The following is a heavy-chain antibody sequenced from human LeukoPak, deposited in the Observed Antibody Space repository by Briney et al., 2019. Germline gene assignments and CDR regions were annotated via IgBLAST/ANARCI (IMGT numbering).Heavy chain of an antibody. J-gene: IGHJ4*02. CDR3: ARQNAGYSSGWYEVYFDY. V-gene: IGHV4-31*03. D-gene: IGHD6-19*01. CDR1: GGSISSGGYY. CDR2: IYNSGST. Sequence: PSETLSLTCTVSGGSISSGGYYWSWIHQHPGKGLEWIGYIYNSGSTYYNPSLKSRVTISVDTSKSQFSLKLSSVTAADTAVYYCARQNAGYSSGWYEVYFDYWGQGTLVTVSS.